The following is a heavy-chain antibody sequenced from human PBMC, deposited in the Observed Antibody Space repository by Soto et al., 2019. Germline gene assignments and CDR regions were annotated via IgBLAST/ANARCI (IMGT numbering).Heavy chain of an antibody. V-gene: IGHV4-59*01. Sequence: SETLSLTCTVSGGSISSYYWSWIRQPPGKGLEWIGYIYYSGSTNYNPSLRSRVTISVDTSKNQFSLKLSSVTAADTAVYYCARVAEMVRGVIFYAFDIWGQGTMVTVS. CDR1: GGSISSYY. D-gene: IGHD3-10*01. J-gene: IGHJ3*02. CDR2: IYYSGST. CDR3: ARVAEMVRGVIFYAFDI.